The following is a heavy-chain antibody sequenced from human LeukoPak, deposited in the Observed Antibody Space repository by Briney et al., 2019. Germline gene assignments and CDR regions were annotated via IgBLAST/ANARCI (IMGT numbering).Heavy chain of an antibody. Sequence: GGSVKVSCKASGYTFSAYLMCWVRQAPGQGLEWMGWVIPSRVTDYAQKFQGRVIMTRDRSISTDYMELYSLTSDDTAVYYCARGDGSGILDIWGQGTMVAVSS. CDR2: VIPSRVT. D-gene: IGHD3-10*01. CDR3: ARGDGSGILDI. J-gene: IGHJ3*02. V-gene: IGHV1-2*02. CDR1: GYTFSAYL.